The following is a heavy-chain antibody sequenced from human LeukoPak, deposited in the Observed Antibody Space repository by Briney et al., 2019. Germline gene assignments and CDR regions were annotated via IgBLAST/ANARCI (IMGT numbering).Heavy chain of an antibody. CDR1: GFIFSSYA. D-gene: IGHD3-10*01. Sequence: GSLRLSCAASGFIFSSYAMSWVRQTPGKGLDWVSAISASGDNTYYADSVKGRFTISRDNSKSTLYLQMNSLRAEDTAVYYCAKRYLGNYYFDYWGLGTLVTVSS. CDR3: AKRYLGNYYFDY. V-gene: IGHV3-23*01. J-gene: IGHJ4*02. CDR2: ISASGDNT.